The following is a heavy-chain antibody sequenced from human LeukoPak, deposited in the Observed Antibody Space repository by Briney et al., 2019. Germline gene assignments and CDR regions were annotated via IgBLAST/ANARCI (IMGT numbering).Heavy chain of an antibody. Sequence: GGSLRLSCAASGFTFSSYGMSWVRQAPGKGLEWVSSISSGGGGRDYADSVQGRFTISRDNSKNTLDLQMNRLRAEDTALCYCAKSIVGVKYNFDYWGQGTPVTVSS. J-gene: IGHJ4*02. CDR3: AKSIVGVKYNFDY. CDR1: GFTFSSYG. CDR2: ISSGGGGR. D-gene: IGHD1-26*01. V-gene: IGHV3-23*01.